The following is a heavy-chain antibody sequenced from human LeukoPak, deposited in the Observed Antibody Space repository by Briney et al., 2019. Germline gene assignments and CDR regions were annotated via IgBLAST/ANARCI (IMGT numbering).Heavy chain of an antibody. V-gene: IGHV4-39*01. J-gene: IGHJ4*02. CDR1: GGSISSSSYY. CDR2: LYDSGST. Sequence: SETLSLTCTVSGGSISSSSYYWDWIRQPPGKGLEWIGNLYDSGSTYYNPSLKSRVTISVDTSKNQFSLKLSSVTAADTAVYYCARGFAVVVTAFDYWGQGTLVTVSS. D-gene: IGHD3-22*01. CDR3: ARGFAVVVTAFDY.